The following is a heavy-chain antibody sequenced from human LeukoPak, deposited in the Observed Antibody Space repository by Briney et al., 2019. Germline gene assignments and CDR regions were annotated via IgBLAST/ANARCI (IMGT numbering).Heavy chain of an antibody. J-gene: IGHJ4*02. V-gene: IGHV3-48*04. CDR3: ARGGDSSGYEYYFDY. Sequence: GGSLRLSCAASGFTFSSYRMIWVRQTPGKGLEWVSSISSSSSTINYADSMRGRFTISRDNAKNSLYLQMNSLRAEDTAVYYCARGGDSSGYEYYFDYWGQGTLVTVSS. CDR2: ISSSSSTI. CDR1: GFTFSSYR. D-gene: IGHD3-22*01.